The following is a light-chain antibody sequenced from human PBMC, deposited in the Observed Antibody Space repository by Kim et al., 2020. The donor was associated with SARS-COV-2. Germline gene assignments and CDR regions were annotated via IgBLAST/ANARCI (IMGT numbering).Light chain of an antibody. V-gene: IGLV7-46*01. CDR2: DTN. J-gene: IGLJ3*02. CDR3: LLADGSDREV. Sequence: GAVIVNRGTSTGTGDSGHSTAGCQQMPGQAPRTVMYDTNKKHPWTAARFSGSRVLGGKAALIVSGGRPEDEADDYCLLADGSDREVFGGGTQLTVL. CDR1: TGTGDSGHS.